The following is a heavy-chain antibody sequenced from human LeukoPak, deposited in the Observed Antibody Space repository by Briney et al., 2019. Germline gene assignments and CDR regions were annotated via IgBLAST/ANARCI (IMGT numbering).Heavy chain of an antibody. J-gene: IGHJ3*02. CDR2: IKQDGSEK. CDR3: ARSDEGAFDI. V-gene: IGHV3-7*01. CDR1: GFTFSSYW. Sequence: QAGGSLRLSCAAPGFTFSSYWMSWVRQAPGKGLEWVANIKQDGSEKYYVDSVKGRFTISRDNAKNSLYLQMNSLRAEDTAVYYCARSDEGAFDIWGQGTMVTVSS.